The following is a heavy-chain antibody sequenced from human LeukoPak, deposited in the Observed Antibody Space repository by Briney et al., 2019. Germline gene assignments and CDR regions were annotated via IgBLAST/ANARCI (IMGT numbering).Heavy chain of an antibody. V-gene: IGHV4-34*01. D-gene: IGHD5-18*01. J-gene: IGHJ4*02. CDR2: INHSGST. Sequence: SETLSLTYAVYGGSFSGYYWSWIRQPPGKGLEWIGEINHSGSTNYNPSLKSRVTISVDTSKNQFSLKLSSVTAADTAVYYCARGWGNHTAMAYYFDYWGQGTLVTVSS. CDR1: GGSFSGYY. CDR3: ARGWGNHTAMAYYFDY.